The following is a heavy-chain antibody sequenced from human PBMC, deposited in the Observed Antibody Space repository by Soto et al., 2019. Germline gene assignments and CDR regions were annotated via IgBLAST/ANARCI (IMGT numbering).Heavy chain of an antibody. Sequence: PGGSLRLSCASSGFTFSTYTMNWVRQAPGKGLEWVAYINHEGNDKYYVDSAKGRFTISRDNAKNSLYLQMNSLSAEDTAIYYCATSRTFDYWGQGTLVTVSS. V-gene: IGHV3-7*01. CDR2: INHEGNDK. D-gene: IGHD6-13*01. J-gene: IGHJ4*02. CDR3: ATSRTFDY. CDR1: GFTFSTYT.